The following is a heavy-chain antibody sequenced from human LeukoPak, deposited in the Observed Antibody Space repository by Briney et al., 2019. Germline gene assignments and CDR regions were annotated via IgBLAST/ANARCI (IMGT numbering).Heavy chain of an antibody. D-gene: IGHD6-13*01. Sequence: GRSLRLSCAASGFTFSSYGMHWVRQAPGKGLEWVAVISYDGSNKYYADSVKGRFTISRDNSKNTLYLQMNSLRAEDTAVYYCAKDELQLNPPDWFDPWGQGTLVTVSS. CDR3: AKDELQLNPPDWFDP. V-gene: IGHV3-30*18. CDR2: ISYDGSNK. CDR1: GFTFSSYG. J-gene: IGHJ5*02.